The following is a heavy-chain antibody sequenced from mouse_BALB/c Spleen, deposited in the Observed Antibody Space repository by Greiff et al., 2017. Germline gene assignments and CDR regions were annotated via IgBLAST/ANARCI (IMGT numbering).Heavy chain of an antibody. Sequence: EVKLQESGPGLVKPSQSLSLTCSVTGYSITSGYYWNWIRQFPGNLLEWMGYISYDGSNNYKPTLKNRTSITRDTSKNQFFLKLNSVTTEDTATYYCARDSVTPYYYAMDYWGQGTSVTVSS. CDR3: ARDSVTPYYYAMDY. J-gene: IGHJ4*01. D-gene: IGHD2-12*01. V-gene: IGHV3-6*02. CDR1: GYSITSGYY. CDR2: ISYDGSN.